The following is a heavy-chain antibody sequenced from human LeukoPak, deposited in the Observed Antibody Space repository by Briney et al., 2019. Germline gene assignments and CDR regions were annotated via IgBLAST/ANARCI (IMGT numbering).Heavy chain of an antibody. CDR2: IYPDDSDT. Sequence: GESLKISCKGSGYIFTTYWVGWVRQMPGKGLEWMGIIYPDDSDTRYSPSFQGQVTISADKSISTAYLQWSSLKASDTAIYYCARRSYDWDNYSMDVWGQGTTVTVSS. CDR3: ARRSYDWDNYSMDV. V-gene: IGHV5-51*01. CDR1: GYIFTTYW. J-gene: IGHJ6*02. D-gene: IGHD1/OR15-1a*01.